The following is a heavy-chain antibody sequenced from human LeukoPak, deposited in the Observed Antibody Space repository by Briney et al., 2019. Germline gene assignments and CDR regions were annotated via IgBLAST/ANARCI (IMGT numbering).Heavy chain of an antibody. J-gene: IGHJ4*02. V-gene: IGHV1-69*13. CDR3: ARSGSYPQGPGDLDY. Sequence: SVKVSCKASGGTFSSYAISWVRQAPGQGLEWMGGIIPIFGTANYAQKFQGRVTITADESTSTAYMELSSLRSEDTAVYYCARSGSYPQGPGDLDYWGQGTLVTVSS. D-gene: IGHD1-26*01. CDR2: IIPIFGTA. CDR1: GGTFSSYA.